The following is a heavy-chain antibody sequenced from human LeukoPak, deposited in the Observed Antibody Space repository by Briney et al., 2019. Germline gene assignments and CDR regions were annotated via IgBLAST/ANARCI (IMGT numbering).Heavy chain of an antibody. CDR3: AARTSSWSPYYSYYAMDV. D-gene: IGHD6-13*01. Sequence: SETLSLTCTVSGGSIRSDYWSWIRQPPGKGLEWIGHISSSGSTNYNPSLKSRVTISVDTSKNQFSLKLSSVTAADAAVYYCAARTSSWSPYYSYYAMDVWGQGTTVTVSS. J-gene: IGHJ6*02. V-gene: IGHV4-59*01. CDR2: ISSSGST. CDR1: GGSIRSDY.